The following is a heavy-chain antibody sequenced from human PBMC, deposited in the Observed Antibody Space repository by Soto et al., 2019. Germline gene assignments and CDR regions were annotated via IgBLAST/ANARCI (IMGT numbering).Heavy chain of an antibody. V-gene: IGHV4-61*01. CDR3: AREASYCGGDCQSGFDP. J-gene: IGHJ5*02. CDR2: IYYSGST. CDR1: GGSVSSGSYY. Sequence: SETLSLTCTVSGGSVSSGSYYWSWIRQPPGKGLEWIGYIYYSGSTNYNPSLKNRVTISVDTSKNQFSMKLSSVTAADTAVYYCAREASYCGGDCQSGFDPWGQGTLVTVSS. D-gene: IGHD2-21*02.